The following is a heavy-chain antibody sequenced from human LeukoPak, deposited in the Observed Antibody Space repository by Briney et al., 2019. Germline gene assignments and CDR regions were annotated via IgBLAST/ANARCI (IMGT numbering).Heavy chain of an antibody. D-gene: IGHD2-2*01. CDR2: TSYDGSNK. V-gene: IGHV3-30*04. CDR3: ARVVGEYQLLRGFDY. J-gene: IGHJ4*02. Sequence: KSGGSLRLSCAASGFTFSSYAMHWVRQAPGKGLEWVAVTSYDGSNKYYADSVKGRFTISRDNSKNTLYLQMNSLRAEDTAVYCCARVVGEYQLLRGFDYWGQGTLVTVSS. CDR1: GFTFSSYA.